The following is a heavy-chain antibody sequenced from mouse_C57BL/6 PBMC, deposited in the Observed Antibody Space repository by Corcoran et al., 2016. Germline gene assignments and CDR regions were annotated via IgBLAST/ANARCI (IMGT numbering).Heavy chain of an antibody. Sequence: QIQWVQSGPELNKPGETVKISCKASGYTFPTYGMSWVKQAPGKGLKWMGWINTYSGVPTYADDFKGRFAFSLETSASTAYLQINNLKNEETATYFCAKDYDYAMDYWGQGTSVTVSS. CDR3: AKDYDYAMDY. CDR1: GYTFPTYG. CDR2: INTYSGVP. J-gene: IGHJ4*01. V-gene: IGHV9-3*01. D-gene: IGHD1-1*01.